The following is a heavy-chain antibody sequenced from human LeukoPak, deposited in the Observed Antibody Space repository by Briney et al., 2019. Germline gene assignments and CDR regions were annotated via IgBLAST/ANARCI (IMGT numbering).Heavy chain of an antibody. CDR2: INPNNGDT. Sequence: ASVTVSCKASGYTITGYYMHWVRQAPGQGLEWMGWINPNNGDTNYAQRFQGRVTMTRDTSISTAYMELSRLRSDDTAVYYCARAMPGHADAFDIWGQGTMVTVSS. V-gene: IGHV1-2*02. CDR1: GYTITGYY. D-gene: IGHD2-2*01. J-gene: IGHJ3*02. CDR3: ARAMPGHADAFDI.